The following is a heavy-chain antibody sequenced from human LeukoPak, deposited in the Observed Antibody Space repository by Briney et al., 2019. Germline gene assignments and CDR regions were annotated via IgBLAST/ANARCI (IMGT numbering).Heavy chain of an antibody. CDR3: ARVSGRFLEWLMDNWFDP. CDR1: GGSISSYY. Sequence: SETLSLTCTVSGGSISSYYWSWIRQPPGKGLEWIGYIYYSGSTNYNPSLKSRATISVDTSKNQFSLKLSSVTAADTAVYYCARVSGRFLEWLMDNWFDPWGQGTLVTVSS. CDR2: IYYSGST. D-gene: IGHD3-3*01. V-gene: IGHV4-59*01. J-gene: IGHJ5*02.